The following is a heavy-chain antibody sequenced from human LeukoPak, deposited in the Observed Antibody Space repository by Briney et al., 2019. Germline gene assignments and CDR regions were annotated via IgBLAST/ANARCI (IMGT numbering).Heavy chain of an antibody. Sequence: GGSLRLSCAASGFTFSSYAMSWVRQAPGKGLEWVSVISGSGSSTYYADSVKGRFTISRDNSKNTLYLQMNSLRAEDTAVYYCAKVLLAFYYYYMDVWGKGTTVTVSS. V-gene: IGHV3-23*01. CDR2: ISGSGSST. J-gene: IGHJ6*03. CDR3: AKVLLAFYYYYMDV. D-gene: IGHD3-3*02. CDR1: GFTFSSYA.